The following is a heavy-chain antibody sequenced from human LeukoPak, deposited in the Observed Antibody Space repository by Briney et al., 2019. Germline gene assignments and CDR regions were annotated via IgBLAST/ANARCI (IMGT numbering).Heavy chain of an antibody. Sequence: GASVKVSCKASGYTFTGYYMHWVRQAPGQGLEWMGWINPNSGGTNYAQKFQGRVTMTRDTSISTAYMELSRLRSDDTAVYYCARGNYDSSGQGAFDIWGQGTMVTVSS. J-gene: IGHJ3*02. CDR1: GYTFTGYY. CDR3: ARGNYDSSGQGAFDI. D-gene: IGHD3-22*01. V-gene: IGHV1-2*02. CDR2: INPNSGGT.